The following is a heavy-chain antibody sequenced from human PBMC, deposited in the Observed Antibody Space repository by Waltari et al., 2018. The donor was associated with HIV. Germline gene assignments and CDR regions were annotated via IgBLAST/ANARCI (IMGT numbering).Heavy chain of an antibody. CDR3: ARGIAVAGTPPHFDY. D-gene: IGHD6-19*01. CDR1: GYTFTGYY. CDR2: INPNSGGT. Sequence: QVQLVQSGAEVKKPGASVKVSCKASGYTFTGYYMHWVRQAPGQGLEWMGWINPNSGGTNYAQKFQGRVTMTRDTSISTAYMELSRLRSDDTAVYYWARGIAVAGTPPHFDYWGQGTLVTVSS. V-gene: IGHV1-2*02. J-gene: IGHJ4*02.